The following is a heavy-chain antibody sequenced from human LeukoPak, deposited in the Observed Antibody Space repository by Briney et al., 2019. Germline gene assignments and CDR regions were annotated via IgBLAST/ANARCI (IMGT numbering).Heavy chain of an antibody. CDR1: GFTVSTNY. Sequence: GGSLRLSCAASGFTVSTNYMSWVRQAPGKGLERVSVIYSGGRTYYADSVKGRFTISRDNSKNTLYLQMNSLRAEDTAVYYCARESNSGYYLSYWGQGTLVTVSS. J-gene: IGHJ4*02. V-gene: IGHV3-66*01. D-gene: IGHD3-22*01. CDR3: ARESNSGYYLSY. CDR2: IYSGGRT.